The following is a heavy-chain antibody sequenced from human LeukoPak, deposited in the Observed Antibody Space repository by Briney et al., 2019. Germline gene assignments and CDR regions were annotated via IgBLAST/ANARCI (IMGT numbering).Heavy chain of an antibody. D-gene: IGHD7-27*01. V-gene: IGHV1-69*13. CDR1: GGTFSSYA. CDR3: ARLGIVYGMDV. Sequence: ASVKVSCKASGGTFSSYAISWVRQAPGQGLEWMGGIIPIFGTANYAQKFQGRVTITADESTSTAYMELSGLRSEDTAVYYCARLGIVYGMDVWGQGTTVTVSS. J-gene: IGHJ6*02. CDR2: IIPIFGTA.